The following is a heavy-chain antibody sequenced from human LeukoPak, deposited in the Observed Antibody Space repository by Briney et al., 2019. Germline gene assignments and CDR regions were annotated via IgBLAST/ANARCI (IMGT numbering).Heavy chain of an antibody. CDR3: AKPTEGSGSFLINY. J-gene: IGHJ4*02. D-gene: IGHD1-26*01. V-gene: IGHV3-20*04. Sequence: PGGSLRLSCAASGFTFDDYGMSWVRQAPGKGLEWVSGINWNGGSTGYADSVKGRFTISRDNSKNTLCLQMNSLRAEDTAVYYCAKPTEGSGSFLINYWGQGTLVTVSS. CDR2: INWNGGST. CDR1: GFTFDDYG.